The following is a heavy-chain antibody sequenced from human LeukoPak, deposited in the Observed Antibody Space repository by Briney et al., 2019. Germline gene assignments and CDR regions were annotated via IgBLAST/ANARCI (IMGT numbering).Heavy chain of an antibody. CDR2: IYYSGST. CDR1: GGSISNYY. D-gene: IGHD4/OR15-4a*01. J-gene: IGHJ4*02. CDR3: ARGANSFDY. Sequence: WETLSLTCTVSGGSISNYYWSWIRRPPGKGLEWIGYIYYSGSTNYNPSLKSRVTISVDTSKNQFSLKLSSVTAADTAVYYCARGANSFDYWGQGTLVTVSS. V-gene: IGHV4-59*01.